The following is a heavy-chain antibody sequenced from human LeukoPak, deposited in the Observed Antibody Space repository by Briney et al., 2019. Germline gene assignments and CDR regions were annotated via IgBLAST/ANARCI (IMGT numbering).Heavy chain of an antibody. Sequence: GASVKVSCKASGYTFTSYGISWVRQAPGQGLEWMGWISAYNGNTNYAQKLQGRVTMTTDTSTSTAYMELRSLRSDGTAVYYCARDNYDILTGYYVNWFDPWGQGTLVTVSS. J-gene: IGHJ5*02. D-gene: IGHD3-9*01. V-gene: IGHV1-18*04. CDR3: ARDNYDILTGYYVNWFDP. CDR1: GYTFTSYG. CDR2: ISAYNGNT.